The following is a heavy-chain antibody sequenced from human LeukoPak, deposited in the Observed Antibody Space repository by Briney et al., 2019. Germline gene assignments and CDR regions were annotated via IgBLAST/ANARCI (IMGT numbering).Heavy chain of an antibody. CDR2: ITPRGDMS. D-gene: IGHD3/OR15-3a*01. CDR3: GRDRDWGAFDP. CDR1: GVTFDIYG. V-gene: IGHV3-23*01. J-gene: IGHJ5*02. Sequence: GGSLRLSCAASGVTFDIYGINWVRQAPGKGLECVSGITPRGDMSYYADSVKGRFTISRDNSKNTVSLQMNSLRVEDTALYYCGRDRDWGAFDPWGQGTPVTVSS.